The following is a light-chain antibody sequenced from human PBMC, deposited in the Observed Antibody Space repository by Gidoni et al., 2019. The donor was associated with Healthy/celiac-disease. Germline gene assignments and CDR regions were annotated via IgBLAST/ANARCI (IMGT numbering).Light chain of an antibody. CDR1: QSISSY. Sequence: DNQMTQSPSSLSASVGDRVTITCRASQSISSYLNWYQQKPGKAPKLLIYAASSLQSGVPSRFSGSGSGTDFTLTISSLQPEDFATYYCQQSYSTPQNTFXPXTKVDIK. V-gene: IGKV1-39*01. J-gene: IGKJ3*01. CDR2: AAS. CDR3: QQSYSTPQNT.